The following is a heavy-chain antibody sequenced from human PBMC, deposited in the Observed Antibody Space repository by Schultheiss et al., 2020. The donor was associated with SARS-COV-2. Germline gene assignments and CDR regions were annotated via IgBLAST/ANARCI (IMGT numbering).Heavy chain of an antibody. CDR3: ARGAASAFDI. CDR1: GFTFSSYAMH. CDR2: IYYSGST. Sequence: GSLRLSCSASGFTFSSYAMHWVRQAPGKGLEWIGSIYYSGSTYYNPSLKSRVTISVDTSKNQFSLKLSSVTPEDTAVYYCARGAASAFDIWGQGTMVTVSS. V-gene: IGHV4-59*05. J-gene: IGHJ3*02.